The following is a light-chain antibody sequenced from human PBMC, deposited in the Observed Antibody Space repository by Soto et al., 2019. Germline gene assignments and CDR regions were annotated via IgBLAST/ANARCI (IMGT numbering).Light chain of an antibody. CDR2: EVS. Sequence: QSVLTQPASVSGSPGQSITVSCTGTSSDVGGYNSVSWYQQHPGKPPKLIIYEVSNRPSGVSDRFSGSKSGNTASLTISGLQAEDEADYYCSSYTSTNSYVFATGTKVTVL. V-gene: IGLV2-14*03. CDR1: SSDVGGYNS. J-gene: IGLJ1*01. CDR3: SSYTSTNSYV.